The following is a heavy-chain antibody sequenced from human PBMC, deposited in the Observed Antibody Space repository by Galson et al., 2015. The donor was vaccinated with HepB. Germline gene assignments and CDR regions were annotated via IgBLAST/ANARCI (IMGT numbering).Heavy chain of an antibody. J-gene: IGHJ3*02. D-gene: IGHD5-12*01. CDR1: GGTFSSYA. CDR2: IIPILGIA. V-gene: IGHV1-69*10. Sequence: SVKVSCKASGGTFSSYAISWVRQAPGQGLEWMGGIIPILGIANYAQKFQGRVTITADKSTSTAYMELSSLRSEDTAVYYCARGVRGYDLKDGAFDIWGQGTMVPSLQ. CDR3: ARGVRGYDLKDGAFDI.